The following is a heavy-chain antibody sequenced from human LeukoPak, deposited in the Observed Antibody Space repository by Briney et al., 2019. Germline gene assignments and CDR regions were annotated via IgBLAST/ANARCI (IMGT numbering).Heavy chain of an antibody. CDR1: GYTFTSYG. Sequence: ASVKVSCKASGYTFTSYGISWVRQAPGQGLEWMGWISAYNGNTNYAQKLRGRVTMTTDTSTSTAYMELRSLRSDDTAVYYCARSHSSSSFHWFDPWGQGTLVTVSS. D-gene: IGHD6-13*01. CDR2: ISAYNGNT. J-gene: IGHJ5*02. V-gene: IGHV1-18*01. CDR3: ARSHSSSSFHWFDP.